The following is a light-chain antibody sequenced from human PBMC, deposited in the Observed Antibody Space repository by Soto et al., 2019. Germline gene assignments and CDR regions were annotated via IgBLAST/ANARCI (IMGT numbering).Light chain of an antibody. CDR1: QDIGTY. CDR2: DAS. V-gene: IGKV1-33*01. CDR3: QQDDTLPPYT. Sequence: DIQMTQSPSSLSASVGDRVTIACQANQDIGTYLNWYQQKPGKAPRLLIYDASNLEIGVPSRFSGSGSGTDFTFTISNLQPEDIAPYYCQQDDTLPPYTVGQGTKVELK. J-gene: IGKJ2*01.